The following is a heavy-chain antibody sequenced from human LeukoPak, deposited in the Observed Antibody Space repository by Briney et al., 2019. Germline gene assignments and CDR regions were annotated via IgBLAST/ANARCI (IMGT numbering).Heavy chain of an antibody. CDR1: GFTLSNYW. D-gene: IGHD6-13*01. CDR2: INGHGNTT. CDR3: SRGREYISNWNPFDF. J-gene: IGHJ4*01. V-gene: IGHV3-74*01. Sequence: PGGSLRLSCAASGFTLSNYWMHWVRQVAGKGLVWVSSINGHGNTTKYADSVRGRFTISRDNAKNTLFLQMYSLRADDTAVYFCSRGREYISNWNPFDFWGHGTLVTVSS.